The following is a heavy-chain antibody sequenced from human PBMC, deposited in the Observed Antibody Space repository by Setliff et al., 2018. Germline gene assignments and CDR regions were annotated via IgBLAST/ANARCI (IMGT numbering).Heavy chain of an antibody. CDR2: VYYSGAA. CDR1: GGSSSSHY. V-gene: IGHV4-59*11. D-gene: IGHD3-16*01. J-gene: IGHJ5*02. Sequence: SETLSLTCTVSGGSSSSHYWSWIRQPPGKGLEFIGYVYYSGAAKYDPSLKSRLRVSMDSSKNQFYLDLSSVTAADTAVYYCARDRRGGYGAINWFDPWGQGTLVTVSS. CDR3: ARDRRGGYGAINWFDP.